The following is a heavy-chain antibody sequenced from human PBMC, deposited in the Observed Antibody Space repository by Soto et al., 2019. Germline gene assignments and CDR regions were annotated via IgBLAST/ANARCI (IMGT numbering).Heavy chain of an antibody. CDR2: ISYDGSNK. J-gene: IGHJ4*02. CDR3: AKDRYSRSWIDY. Sequence: QVQLVESGGGVVQPGRSLRLSCAASGFTFSSYGMHWVRQAPGKGLEWVAVISYDGSNKYYADSVKGRFTISRDNSRNTLYLQMNSLRAEDTAVYYCAKDRYSRSWIDYWGQGTLVTASS. CDR1: GFTFSSYG. V-gene: IGHV3-30*18. D-gene: IGHD6-13*01.